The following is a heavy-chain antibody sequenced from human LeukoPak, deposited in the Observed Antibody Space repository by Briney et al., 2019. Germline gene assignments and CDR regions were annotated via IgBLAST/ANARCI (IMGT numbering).Heavy chain of an antibody. Sequence: GGSLRLSCAASGFTFSSYAMHWVRQAPGKGLEWVAVISYDGSNKYYADSVKGRFTISRDNSKNTLYLQMNSLRAEDTAVYYCARERFKRWEDYGDFDAFDIWGQGTMVTVSS. CDR2: ISYDGSNK. CDR3: ARERFKRWEDYGDFDAFDI. J-gene: IGHJ3*02. D-gene: IGHD4-17*01. CDR1: GFTFSSYA. V-gene: IGHV3-30*04.